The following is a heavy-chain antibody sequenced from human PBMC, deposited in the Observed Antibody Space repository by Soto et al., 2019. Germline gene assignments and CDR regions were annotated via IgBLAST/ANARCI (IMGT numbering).Heavy chain of an antibody. Sequence: GGSLRLSCAASGFTFSSYAMSWVRQAPGKGLEWVSAISGSGGSTYYADSVKGRFTISRDNSKNTLYLQMNSLRAEDTAVYYCAKDSPPVDVPAAMLCYFDYWGQGTLVTVSS. J-gene: IGHJ4*02. CDR2: ISGSGGST. CDR1: GFTFSSYA. CDR3: AKDSPPVDVPAAMLCYFDY. D-gene: IGHD2-2*01. V-gene: IGHV3-23*01.